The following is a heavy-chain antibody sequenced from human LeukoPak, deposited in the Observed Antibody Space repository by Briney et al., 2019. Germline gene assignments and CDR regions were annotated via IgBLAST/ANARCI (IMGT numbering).Heavy chain of an antibody. D-gene: IGHD2-21*02. Sequence: SVKVSCKASGGTFSSYAISWVRQAPGQGLEWMGRIIPILGMANYAQKFQGRVTITADKSTSTAYMELSSLRSEDTAVYYCARGRTDLVTAMSYWGQGTLVTVSS. CDR3: ARGRTDLVTAMSY. CDR2: IIPILGMA. CDR1: GGTFSSYA. V-gene: IGHV1-69*04. J-gene: IGHJ4*02.